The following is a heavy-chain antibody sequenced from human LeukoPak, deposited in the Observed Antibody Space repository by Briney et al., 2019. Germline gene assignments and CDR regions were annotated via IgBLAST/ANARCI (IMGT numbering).Heavy chain of an antibody. CDR1: GFYFSSYA. D-gene: IGHD5-24*01. CDR3: ARGRDGYGSSAPDY. Sequence: GGSLRLSCAASGFYFSSYAMHWVRQAPGKGLEWVALISYDGGKTYFADSVKGRFTISRDDSKNTLYLQMNSLIPEDTAVYSCARGRDGYGSSAPDYWGQGTLVTVSS. V-gene: IGHV3-30*04. CDR2: ISYDGGKT. J-gene: IGHJ4*02.